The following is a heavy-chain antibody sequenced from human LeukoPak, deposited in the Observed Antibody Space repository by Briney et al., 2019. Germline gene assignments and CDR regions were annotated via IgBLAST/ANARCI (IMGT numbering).Heavy chain of an antibody. D-gene: IGHD5-12*01. V-gene: IGHV4-30-2*01. CDR2: IYHSGST. J-gene: IGHJ4*02. CDR3: AKTVSGYAVY. CDR1: GGPISSGGYS. Sequence: SETLSLTCAVSGGPISSGGYSWSWIRQPPGKGLEWIGYIYHSGSTYYNPSLKSRVTISVDRSKNQFSLKLSSVTAADTAVYYCAKTVSGYAVYWGQGTLVTVSS.